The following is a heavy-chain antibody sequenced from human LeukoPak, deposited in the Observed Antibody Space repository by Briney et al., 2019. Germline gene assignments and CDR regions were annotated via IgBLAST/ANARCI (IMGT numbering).Heavy chain of an antibody. D-gene: IGHD6-19*01. Sequence: AGGSLRLSCAASGFTFSSYGMHWVRQAPGKGLEWVAFIRYDGSNKYYADSVKGRFTISRDNSKNTLYLQMNSLRAEDTAVYYCAREVEQWLVGGGFDYWGQGTLVTVSS. CDR3: AREVEQWLVGGGFDY. V-gene: IGHV3-30*02. CDR1: GFTFSSYG. J-gene: IGHJ4*02. CDR2: IRYDGSNK.